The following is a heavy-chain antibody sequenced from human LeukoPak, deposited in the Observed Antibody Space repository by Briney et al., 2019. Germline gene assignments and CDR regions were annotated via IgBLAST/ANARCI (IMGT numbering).Heavy chain of an antibody. J-gene: IGHJ4*02. Sequence: GGSLRLSCAASGFTFSSYAMSWVRQAPGKGLEWVSAISGSGGSTYYADSVKSRFTISRDNSKNTLYLQMNSLRAEDTAVYYCAKDARTRHIVVVTAATYDYWGQGTLVTVSS. D-gene: IGHD2-21*02. CDR3: AKDARTRHIVVVTAATYDY. V-gene: IGHV3-23*01. CDR1: GFTFSSYA. CDR2: ISGSGGST.